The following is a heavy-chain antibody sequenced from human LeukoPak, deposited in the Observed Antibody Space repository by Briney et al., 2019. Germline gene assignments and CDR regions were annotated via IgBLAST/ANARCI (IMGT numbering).Heavy chain of an antibody. J-gene: IGHJ3*02. CDR3: AKDSRKGRDGYNGAFDI. V-gene: IGHV3-9*03. CDR2: ISWNSGSI. D-gene: IGHD5-24*01. Sequence: AGGSLRLSCAASGFTFDDYAMHWVRQAPAKGLEWVSGISWNSGSIGYADSVKGRFTISRDNSKNYLSLQITTRRAEDLTLYYCAKDSRKGRDGYNGAFDIWGQGTMVTVSS. CDR1: GFTFDDYA.